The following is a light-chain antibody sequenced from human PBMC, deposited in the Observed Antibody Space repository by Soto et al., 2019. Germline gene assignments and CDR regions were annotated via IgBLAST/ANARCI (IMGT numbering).Light chain of an antibody. Sequence: AIPLTQSPSSLSASVGDRVTITCRASQGISTALAWYQQKPGKPPKVLIYDASSLQGGVPSRFSGSGSGTDFTLTITSLQPEDFASYYCQQFNNYPLTFGGGTKVEIK. J-gene: IGKJ4*01. V-gene: IGKV1D-13*01. CDR1: QGISTA. CDR3: QQFNNYPLT. CDR2: DAS.